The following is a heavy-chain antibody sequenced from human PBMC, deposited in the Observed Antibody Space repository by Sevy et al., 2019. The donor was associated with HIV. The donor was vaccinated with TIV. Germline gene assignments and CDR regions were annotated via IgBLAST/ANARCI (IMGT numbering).Heavy chain of an antibody. CDR3: ARANYDSSGYYYRYFDY. D-gene: IGHD3-22*01. V-gene: IGHV1-69*06. J-gene: IGHJ4*02. CDR2: IIPIFGTA. CDR1: GGTFSSYA. Sequence: ASVKVSCKASGGTFSSYAISWVRQAPGQGLEWMGGIIPIFGTANYAQKFQGRVTITADKSTGTAYMELSSLRSEDTAGYYCARANYDSSGYYYRYFDYWGQGTLVTVSS.